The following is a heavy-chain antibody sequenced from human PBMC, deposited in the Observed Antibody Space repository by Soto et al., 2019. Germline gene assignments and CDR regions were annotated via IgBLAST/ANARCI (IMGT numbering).Heavy chain of an antibody. V-gene: IGHV4-34*01. D-gene: IGHD6-13*01. CDR2: INHSGHS. J-gene: IGHJ6*02. CDR1: GGSFSGYY. CDR3: VRYSSWYIYYCMEV. Sequence: PSQSLRLTCAVDGGSFSGYYWTWLRQPPGKGLEWIGEINHSGHSNYNPSLKSRVAMSVDPSKNQFSLNLFSVTAADTAVYYGVRYSSWYIYYCMEVWGQETRGSVCS.